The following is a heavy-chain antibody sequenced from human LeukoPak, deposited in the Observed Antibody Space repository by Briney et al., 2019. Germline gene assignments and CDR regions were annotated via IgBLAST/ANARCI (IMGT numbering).Heavy chain of an antibody. CDR2: INPNSGGT. J-gene: IGHJ4*02. Sequence: ASVKVSCKASGYTFTGYYMHWVRQAPGQGLEWMGRINPNSGGTNYAQKFQGRVTMTRDTSISTAYMELSRLRSDDTAVYYCALLTTVTPNFDYWGQGTLVTVSS. CDR1: GYTFTGYY. D-gene: IGHD4-17*01. V-gene: IGHV1-2*06. CDR3: ALLTTVTPNFDY.